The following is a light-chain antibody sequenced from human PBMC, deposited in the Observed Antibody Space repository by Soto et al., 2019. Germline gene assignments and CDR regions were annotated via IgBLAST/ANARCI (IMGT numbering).Light chain of an antibody. CDR1: QSVSSY. Sequence: EIVLTQSPATLSLSPGERATLSCRASQSVSSYLAWYQQKPGQAPRLLIYDASNRATGIPARFSGSGSGTAFTLTISRLEPEDFAGYYCQQRSNWPLTFGPGTKVDIK. CDR3: QQRSNWPLT. J-gene: IGKJ3*01. CDR2: DAS. V-gene: IGKV3-11*01.